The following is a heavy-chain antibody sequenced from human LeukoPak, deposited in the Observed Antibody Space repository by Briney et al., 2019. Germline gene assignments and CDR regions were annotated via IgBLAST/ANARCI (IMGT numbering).Heavy chain of an antibody. CDR3: ARVRVGALYLDY. CDR1: GYSISSGYY. V-gene: IGHV4-38-2*02. D-gene: IGHD1-26*01. CDR2: IYHSGST. Sequence: PSETLSLTCTVSGYSISSGYYWGWIRQPPGKGLEWIGSIYHSGSTYYNPSLKSRVTISVDTSKNQFSLKLSSVTAADTAVYYCARVRVGALYLDYWGQGTLVTVSS. J-gene: IGHJ4*02.